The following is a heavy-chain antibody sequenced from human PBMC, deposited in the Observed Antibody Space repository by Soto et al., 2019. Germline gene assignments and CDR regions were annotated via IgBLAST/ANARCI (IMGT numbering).Heavy chain of an antibody. D-gene: IGHD6-13*01. Sequence: GGSLRLSCAASGFTFSSYTMSWVRHAPGKGLEWVSAISGSGGSTYYADSVKGRFTISRDNSKNSLYLQMNSLRAEDTAVYYCARDFVRIAAAGYGMDVWGQGTTVTVSS. J-gene: IGHJ6*02. CDR1: GFTFSSYT. CDR2: ISGSGGST. CDR3: ARDFVRIAAAGYGMDV. V-gene: IGHV3-23*01.